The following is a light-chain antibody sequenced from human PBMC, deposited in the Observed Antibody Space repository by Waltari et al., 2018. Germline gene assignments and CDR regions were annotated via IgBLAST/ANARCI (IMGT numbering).Light chain of an antibody. CDR2: DAA. J-gene: IGKJ5*01. CDR1: QSINTY. CDR3: QQRSNWPPIT. Sequence: EIVLTQSPATLSLSPGERATLSCRASQSINTYLAWYQQKPGQAPRLLIYDAANRATSIPARFSGSGSGTDFTLIISSLEPEDFAVYYCQQRSNWPPITFGQGTRLEMK. V-gene: IGKV3-11*01.